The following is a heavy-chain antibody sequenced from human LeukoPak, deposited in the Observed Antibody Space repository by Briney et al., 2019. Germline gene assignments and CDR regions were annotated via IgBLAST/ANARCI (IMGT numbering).Heavy chain of an antibody. D-gene: IGHD5-12*01. J-gene: IGHJ4*02. CDR3: AREEYGGYDFDY. Sequence: GRSLRLSCAASGFTFSSYGMNWVRQAPGKGLEWVSSISSSSSYIYYADSVKGRFTISRDNAKNSLYLQMNSLRAEDTAVYYCAREEYGGYDFDYWGQGTLVTVSS. V-gene: IGHV3-21*01. CDR2: ISSSSSYI. CDR1: GFTFSSYG.